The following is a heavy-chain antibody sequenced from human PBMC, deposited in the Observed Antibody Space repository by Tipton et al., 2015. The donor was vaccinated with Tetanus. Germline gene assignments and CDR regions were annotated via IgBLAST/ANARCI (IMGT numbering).Heavy chain of an antibody. CDR2: ISYTGST. CDR3: ASHYGSGSDDAFDI. V-gene: IGHV4-59*01. CDR1: GGSLSTYF. Sequence: TLSLTCSVSGGSLSTYFWTWIRQPPGKGLEWVGYISYTGSTNYNPSLKSRLSISLNTSHNQISLKLTSPAATDTAVYYCASHYGSGSDDAFDIWGQGTMVTVSS. D-gene: IGHD3-10*01. J-gene: IGHJ3*02.